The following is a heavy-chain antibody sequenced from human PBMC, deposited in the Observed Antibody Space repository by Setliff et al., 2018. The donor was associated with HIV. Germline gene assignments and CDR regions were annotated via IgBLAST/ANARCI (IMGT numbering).Heavy chain of an antibody. CDR3: ARVRGRYYYHYAMDV. CDR1: GYSISSGYY. V-gene: IGHV4-34*01. J-gene: IGHJ6*02. D-gene: IGHD3-10*01. Sequence: SETLSLTCAVSGYSISSGYYWSWIRQPPGKGLEWIGEINDNGSTNYNPSLKSRVTISVDTSKNQFSLKLSSVTAADTAVYYCARVRGRYYYHYAMDVWGQGTTVTVSS. CDR2: INDNGST.